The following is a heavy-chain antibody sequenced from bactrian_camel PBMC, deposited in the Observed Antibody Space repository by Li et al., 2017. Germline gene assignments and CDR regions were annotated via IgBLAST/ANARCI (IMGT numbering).Heavy chain of an antibody. D-gene: IGHD1*01. CDR3: AARAGYRTVPRMALNFAA. Sequence: VQLVESGGGSVQAGGSLRLSCVASGYTLPMNMGWFRRLPGQEREGVAAIAGDGRTDYADSVKGLFTISKDNAKNTLYLQMNSLKPEDTAMYYCAARAGYRTVPRMALNFAACGQGTQVTVS. CDR2: IAGDGRT. CDR1: GYTLPMN. J-gene: IGHJ6*01. V-gene: IGHV3S53*01.